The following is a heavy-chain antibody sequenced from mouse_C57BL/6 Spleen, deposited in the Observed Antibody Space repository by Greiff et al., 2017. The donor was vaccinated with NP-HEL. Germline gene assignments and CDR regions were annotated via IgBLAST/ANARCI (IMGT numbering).Heavy chain of an antibody. D-gene: IGHD2-4*01. CDR2: IDPSDSET. CDR3: ARHEDYVYFDY. CDR1: GYTFTSYW. Sequence: VQLQQPGAELVRPGSSVKLSCKASGYTFTSYWMHWVKQRPIQGLEWIGNIDPSDSETHYNQKFKDKATLTVDKSSSTAYMQLSSLTSEDSAVYYCARHEDYVYFDYWGQGTTLTVSS. V-gene: IGHV1-52*01. J-gene: IGHJ2*01.